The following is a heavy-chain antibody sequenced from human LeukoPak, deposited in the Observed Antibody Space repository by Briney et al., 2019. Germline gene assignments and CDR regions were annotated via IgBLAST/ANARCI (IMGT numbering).Heavy chain of an antibody. Sequence: VASVKVSCKASGYTFSDYDINWVRQAAGQGLEWMGWMNPITGSTSYVQKFRGRIIMTRDTSITTAFMDLTSLTSDDTAIYYCARVKRFPTVLFDPWGQGTLVSVSS. CDR1: GYTFSDYD. J-gene: IGHJ5*02. CDR3: ARVKRFPTVLFDP. CDR2: MNPITGST. V-gene: IGHV1-8*01. D-gene: IGHD3-10*01.